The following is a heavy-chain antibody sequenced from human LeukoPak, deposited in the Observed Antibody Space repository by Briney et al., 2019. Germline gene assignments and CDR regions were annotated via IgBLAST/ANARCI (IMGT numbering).Heavy chain of an antibody. CDR2: ISGSGGST. J-gene: IGHJ6*03. CDR3: APQGVAVAGTDYYYYYYMDV. CDR1: GFTFSSYG. D-gene: IGHD6-19*01. V-gene: IGHV3-23*01. Sequence: GGSLRLSCAASGFTFSSYGMSWVRQAPGKGLEWVSAISGSGGSTYYADSVKGRFTISRDNSKNTLYLQMNSLRAEDTAVYYCAPQGVAVAGTDYYYYYYMDVWGKGTTVTISS.